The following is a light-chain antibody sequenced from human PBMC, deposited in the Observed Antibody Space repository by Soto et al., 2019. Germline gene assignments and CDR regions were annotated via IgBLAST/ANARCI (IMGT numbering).Light chain of an antibody. CDR3: SSYTSSSTLDV. V-gene: IGLV2-14*01. Sequence: QSVLSQSASVSGSPGQSITISCTGTSSDVGGYNYVSWCQQHPGKAPKLMIYDVSNRPSGVSNRFSGSKSGNTASLTISGLQPEDEADYYCSSYTSSSTLDVFGTGTKLTVL. CDR1: SSDVGGYNY. J-gene: IGLJ1*01. CDR2: DVS.